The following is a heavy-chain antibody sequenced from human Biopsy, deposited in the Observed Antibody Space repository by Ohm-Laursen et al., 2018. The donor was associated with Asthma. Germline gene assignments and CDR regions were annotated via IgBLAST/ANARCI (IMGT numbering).Heavy chain of an antibody. J-gene: IGHJ5*02. Sequence: SDTLSLTCTVSGGSISSDYWSWLRQSPGKGLEWIGYIHNSGNTNYNPSLKSRVTISLDTSKNHFSLRLSFVTAADTAVYFCAGGQGRGIQLWSLDPWGQGILVTVSS. D-gene: IGHD5-18*01. CDR1: GGSISSDY. CDR2: IHNSGNT. CDR3: AGGQGRGIQLWSLDP. V-gene: IGHV4-59*07.